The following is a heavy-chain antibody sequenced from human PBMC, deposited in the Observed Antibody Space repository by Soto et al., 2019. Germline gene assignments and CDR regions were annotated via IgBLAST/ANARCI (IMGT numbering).Heavy chain of an antibody. CDR3: ARTDYYYGSGSYAFDI. CDR2: IIPILGIA. Sequence: QVQLVQSGAEVKKPGSSLKVSCTASGDTYSSYTISWVRQAPGQGLEWMGRIIPILGIANYAQKFQGRFTITTDKSTSTAYMELSRLRSEETSVYYCARTDYYYGSGSYAFDIWGQGTMVTVSS. V-gene: IGHV1-69*02. D-gene: IGHD3-10*01. CDR1: GDTYSSYT. J-gene: IGHJ3*02.